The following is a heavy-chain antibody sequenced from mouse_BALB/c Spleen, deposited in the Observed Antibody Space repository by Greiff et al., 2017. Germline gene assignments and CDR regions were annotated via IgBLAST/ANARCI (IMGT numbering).Heavy chain of an antibody. CDR2: ISNGGGST. Sequence: EVMLVESGGGLVQPGGSLKLSCAASGFTFSSYTMSWVRQTPEKRLEWVAYISNGGGSTYYPDTVKGRFTISRDNAKNTLYLQMSSLKSEDTAMYYCARRGYEGAMDYWGQGTSVTVAA. CDR3: ARRGYEGAMDY. D-gene: IGHD2-2*01. V-gene: IGHV5-12-2*01. J-gene: IGHJ4*01. CDR1: GFTFSSYT.